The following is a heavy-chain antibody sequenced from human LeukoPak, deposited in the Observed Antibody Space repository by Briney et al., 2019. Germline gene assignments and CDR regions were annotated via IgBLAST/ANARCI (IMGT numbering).Heavy chain of an antibody. J-gene: IGHJ6*03. CDR3: ARASYGLYYYYYYMDV. V-gene: IGHV4-59*01. CDR2: IYYSGST. D-gene: IGHD3-16*01. Sequence: PSETLSLTCTVSGGSISSYYWSWIRQPPGKGLEWIGYIYYSGSTNYNPSLNSRVTISVDTSKNQFSLNLSSVTAADTAVYYCARASYGLYYYYYYMDVWGKGTTVTVSS. CDR1: GGSISSYY.